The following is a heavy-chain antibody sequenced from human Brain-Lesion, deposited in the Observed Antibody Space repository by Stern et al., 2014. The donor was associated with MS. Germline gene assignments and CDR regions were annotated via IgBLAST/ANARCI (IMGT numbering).Heavy chain of an antibody. D-gene: IGHD1-14*01. CDR1: GFTFDDYA. CDR2: ISWNRGTI. CDR3: ARDITGSSAYFAY. J-gene: IGHJ4*02. Sequence: EVQLVESGGDLVQPGRSLRLSCAAFGFTFDDYAMHWVRQAPGKGLEWVAGISWNRGTIGYADSVKVRFTTSRDNAYSSLYLQMNSLRPEDTALYYCARDITGSSAYFAYWGQGTLVTVSS. V-gene: IGHV3-9*01.